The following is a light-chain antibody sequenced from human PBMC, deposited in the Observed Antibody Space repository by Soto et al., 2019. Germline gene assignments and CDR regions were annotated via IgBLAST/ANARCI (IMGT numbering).Light chain of an antibody. CDR1: SSNTGSNT. CDR2: SNN. Sequence: QSVLTQPPSASGTPGQRVTISCSGSSSNTGSNTVNWYQQLPGTAPKLLIYSNNQRPSGVRDRFSGSKSGTSASLAISGLQSEDEADYYCAAWDDSLNGPVFGGGTKLTVL. J-gene: IGLJ2*01. CDR3: AAWDDSLNGPV. V-gene: IGLV1-44*01.